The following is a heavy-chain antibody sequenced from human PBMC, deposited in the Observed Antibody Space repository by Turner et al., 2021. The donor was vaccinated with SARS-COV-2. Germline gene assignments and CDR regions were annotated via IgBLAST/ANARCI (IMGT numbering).Heavy chain of an antibody. CDR1: GGSFSGYY. Sequence: QVQLQQWGAGLLKPSETRSLTCAVYGGSFSGYYWSWIRQPPGKGLEWIVETNHSGSTNYNPSLKSRVTISVDTSKNQFSLNLSSVTAADTAVYYCARGVGYSYGALDYLGQGTLVTVSS. D-gene: IGHD5-18*01. J-gene: IGHJ4*02. V-gene: IGHV4-34*01. CDR3: ARGVGYSYGALDY. CDR2: TNHSGST.